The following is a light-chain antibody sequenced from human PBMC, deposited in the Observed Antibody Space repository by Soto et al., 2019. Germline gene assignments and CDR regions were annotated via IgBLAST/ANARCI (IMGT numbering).Light chain of an antibody. V-gene: IGKV3-15*01. CDR2: GAS. Sequence: EIVMTQSPATLSVSPGERATLSCRASQSVSSNLAWYQQKPGQAPRLLIYGASTRATGIPARFSGSGSGTELTLTISSLQSEDFAVYYCQHQGTFGLGTKLEIK. CDR1: QSVSSN. CDR3: QHQGT. J-gene: IGKJ2*01.